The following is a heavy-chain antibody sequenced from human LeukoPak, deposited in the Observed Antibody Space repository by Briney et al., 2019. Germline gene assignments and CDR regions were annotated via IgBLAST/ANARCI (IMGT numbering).Heavy chain of an antibody. Sequence: GGSLRLSCAASGLTISNNFMGWVRQALGKGLEWVSLIYSGGSTYSADSVKGRFTISRDNSKNTLHLQMNSLRVEDTAVYYCARDSDYYGSGRHGYFDHWGQGTLVTVS. CDR2: IYSGGST. CDR1: GLTISNNF. V-gene: IGHV3-66*01. D-gene: IGHD3-10*01. CDR3: ARDSDYYGSGRHGYFDH. J-gene: IGHJ1*01.